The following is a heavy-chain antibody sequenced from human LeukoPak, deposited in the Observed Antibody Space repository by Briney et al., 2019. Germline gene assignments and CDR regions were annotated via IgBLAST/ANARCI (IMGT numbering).Heavy chain of an antibody. V-gene: IGHV3-9*01. CDR2: ISWNSGSI. D-gene: IGHD3-22*01. Sequence: PGRSLRLSCAASGFTFDDYAMHWVRQAPGKGLEWVSGISWNSGSIGYADSVKGRFTISRDNAKNSLYLQMNSLRAEDTALYYCAKADSSGYSYPYWYFDLWGRGTLVTVSS. J-gene: IGHJ2*01. CDR3: AKADSSGYSYPYWYFDL. CDR1: GFTFDDYA.